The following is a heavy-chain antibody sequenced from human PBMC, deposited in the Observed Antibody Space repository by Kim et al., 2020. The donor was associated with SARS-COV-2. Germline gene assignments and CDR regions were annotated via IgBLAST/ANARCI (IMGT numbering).Heavy chain of an antibody. CDR3: ASAPRYSYGYGYFYYCMD. J-gene: IGHJ6*01. Sequence: SETLSLTCAGYGGSFCGSYWSWIRQPPGKGLAWIGEINHSGSTNYNPSLKSRVTISVDTSKNQFSLKLSSMTAADTAVYYCASAPRYSYGYGYFYYCMD. V-gene: IGHV4-34*01. CDR2: INHSGST. D-gene: IGHD5-18*01. CDR1: GGSFCGSY.